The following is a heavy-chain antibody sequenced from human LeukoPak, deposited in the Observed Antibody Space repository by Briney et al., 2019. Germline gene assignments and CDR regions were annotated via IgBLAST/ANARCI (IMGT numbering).Heavy chain of an antibody. V-gene: IGHV3-23*01. CDR3: AKDQRWLVFPINWFDP. CDR2: ISGSGGST. J-gene: IGHJ5*02. D-gene: IGHD6-19*01. Sequence: GGSLRLSCAASGFTFSSYAMSWVRQAPGKGLEWVSAISGSGGSTYYADSVKGRFTISRDNSKNTLYLQMNSLRAEDTAVYYRAKDQRWLVFPINWFDPWGQGTLVTVSS. CDR1: GFTFSSYA.